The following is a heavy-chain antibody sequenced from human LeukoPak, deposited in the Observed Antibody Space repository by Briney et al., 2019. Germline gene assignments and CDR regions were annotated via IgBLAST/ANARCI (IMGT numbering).Heavy chain of an antibody. CDR3: ARERVETAMDWGDYYYMDA. CDR2: INEDGSEK. CDR1: GFAFSSYG. V-gene: IGHV3-7*01. Sequence: GGSLKLSCAASGFAFSSYGMHWVRQAPGKGLEWVANINEDGSEKYYVDSVKGRFTISRDNAKNSLYLQMNSLRAEDTAVYYCARERVETAMDWGDYYYMDAWGKGTTVTVSS. J-gene: IGHJ6*03. D-gene: IGHD5-18*01.